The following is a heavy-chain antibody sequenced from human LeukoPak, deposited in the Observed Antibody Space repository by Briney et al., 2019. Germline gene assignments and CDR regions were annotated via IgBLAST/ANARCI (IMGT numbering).Heavy chain of an antibody. CDR1: GYTITDYY. CDR3: ARSYPPRWEPTDLGY. D-gene: IGHD1-26*01. CDR2: INPNSGGT. V-gene: IGHV1-2*02. J-gene: IGHJ4*02. Sequence: ASVKVSCKASGYTITDYYIHWVRQAPGQGLEWMGWINPNSGGTNYAQKFQGRVTMTRDTSISTAYMELSRLRSDDTAVYYCARSYPPRWEPTDLGYWGQGTLVTVSS.